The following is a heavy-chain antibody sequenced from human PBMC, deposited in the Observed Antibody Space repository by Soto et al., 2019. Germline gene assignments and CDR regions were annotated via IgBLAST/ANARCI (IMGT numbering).Heavy chain of an antibody. V-gene: IGHV1-69*02. CDR1: GDTFTFYS. Sequence: HVQLVQSGAEVKRPGSSVKVSCKASGDTFTFYSINWVRQAPGRGLEWMGRINPILSMSTYAQRFQCRVTMTADKYTSIGYMELSSLRSEDTAIYFCASSYGSGYLAFDYWGQGALVTVS. D-gene: IGHD3-10*01. J-gene: IGHJ4*02. CDR2: INPILSMS. CDR3: ASSYGSGYLAFDY.